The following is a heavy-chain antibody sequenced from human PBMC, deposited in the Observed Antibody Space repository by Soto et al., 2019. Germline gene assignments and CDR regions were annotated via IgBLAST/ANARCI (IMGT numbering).Heavy chain of an antibody. CDR3: ARGPDDSDVPRWDH. D-gene: IGHD4-17*01. Sequence: QVQLVQXGPXXXXXGASVRLSCATSGYNFNQYYIHWVRQAPGQXLEWMGIINLRGGTTEYAHKFRGRVTVTGDTSTRTAYMELSSLRSEDTAVYFCARGPDDSDVPRWDHWGQGTLITVSS. J-gene: IGHJ4*02. CDR1: GYNFNQYY. V-gene: IGHV1-46*02. CDR2: INLRGGTT.